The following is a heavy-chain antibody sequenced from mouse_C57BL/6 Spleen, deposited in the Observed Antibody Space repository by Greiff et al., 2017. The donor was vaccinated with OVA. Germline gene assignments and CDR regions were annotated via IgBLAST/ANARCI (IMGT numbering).Heavy chain of an antibody. Sequence: VQLQQSGAELVKPGASVKISCKASGYAFSSYWMNWVKQRPGKGLEWIGQIYPGDGDTNYNGKFKGKATLTADKSSSTAYMQLSSLTSEDSAVYFCAREGNYYGSSLYWGQGTTLTVSS. CDR1: GYAFSSYW. D-gene: IGHD1-1*01. CDR2: IYPGDGDT. V-gene: IGHV1-80*01. J-gene: IGHJ2*01. CDR3: AREGNYYGSSLY.